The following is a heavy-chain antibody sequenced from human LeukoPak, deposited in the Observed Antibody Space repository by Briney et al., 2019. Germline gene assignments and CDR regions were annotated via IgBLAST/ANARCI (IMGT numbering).Heavy chain of an antibody. V-gene: IGHV3-7*01. CDR2: INHDGREK. CDR1: GFTFSRSW. Sequence: GGSLRLSCAASGFTFSRSWMSWVRQAPGQGLEWVANINHDGREKYYGDSVKGRFTITRDNAQNSLYLQMNSLRAEDTAVYCCARDSSGNSWGQGTLVTVSS. CDR3: ARDSSGNS. D-gene: IGHD3-22*01. J-gene: IGHJ5*02.